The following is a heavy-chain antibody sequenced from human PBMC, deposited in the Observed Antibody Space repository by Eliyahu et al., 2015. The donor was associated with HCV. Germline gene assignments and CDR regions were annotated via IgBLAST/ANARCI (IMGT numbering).Heavy chain of an antibody. CDR1: GFTFDDYA. J-gene: IGHJ6*02. Sequence: EVQLVESGGGLVQPGRSLRLSCAASGFTFDDYAMHWVRQAPGKGLEWVXGISWNSGSIGYADSVKGRFTISRDNAKNSLYLQMNSLRAEDMALYYCAKDRLSGEDSSGGMDVWGQGTTVTVSS. V-gene: IGHV3-9*03. CDR3: AKDRLSGEDSSGGMDV. CDR2: ISWNSGSI. D-gene: IGHD6-19*01.